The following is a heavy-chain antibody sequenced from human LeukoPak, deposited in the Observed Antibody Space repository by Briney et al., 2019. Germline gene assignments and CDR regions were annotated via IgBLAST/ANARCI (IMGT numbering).Heavy chain of an antibody. D-gene: IGHD3-3*01. CDR2: ISSSASPI. CDR3: ASDYYDFWSGHDYFDY. CDR1: GFTFGDYY. J-gene: IGHJ4*02. V-gene: IGHV3-11*04. Sequence: GGSLRLSCAASGFTFGDYYMSWIRQAPGKRLEWVSYISSSASPIYYAASVKRRLPLSRNNATNSLYLQMSSLRAEDTAVYYCASDYYDFWSGHDYFDYWGQGTLVTVSS.